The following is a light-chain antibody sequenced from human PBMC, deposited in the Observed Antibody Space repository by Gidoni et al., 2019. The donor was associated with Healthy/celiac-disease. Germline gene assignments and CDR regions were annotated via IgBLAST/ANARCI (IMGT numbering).Light chain of an antibody. Sequence: IVMTQCPPTLSVSPGERAAPSCRAGQGGSSNLAWYQQKPGQAPRLLIYGASTRATGIPARFSGSGSGTEFTLTISSLQSEDFAVYYCQQYNNSPPYTFGQGTKLEIK. V-gene: IGKV3-15*01. CDR3: QQYNNSPPYT. CDR1: QGGSSN. CDR2: GAS. J-gene: IGKJ2*01.